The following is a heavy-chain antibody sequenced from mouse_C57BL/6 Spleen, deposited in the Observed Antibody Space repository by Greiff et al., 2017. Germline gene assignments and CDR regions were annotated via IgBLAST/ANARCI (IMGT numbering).Heavy chain of an antibody. CDR2: ISSGGDYI. CDR3: TRSNYGSSYGAMDY. V-gene: IGHV5-9-1*02. D-gene: IGHD1-1*01. CDR1: GFTFSSYA. Sequence: EVKLVESGEGLVKPGGSLKLSCAASGFTFSSYAMSWVRQTPEKRLEWVAYISSGGDYIYYADTVKGRFTISRDNARNTLYLQMSSLKSEDTAMYYCTRSNYGSSYGAMDYWGQGTSVTVSS. J-gene: IGHJ4*01.